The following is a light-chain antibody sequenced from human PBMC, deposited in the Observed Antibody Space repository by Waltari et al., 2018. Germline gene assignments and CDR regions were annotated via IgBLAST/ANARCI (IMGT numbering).Light chain of an antibody. V-gene: IGKV3-15*01. J-gene: IGKJ1*01. CDR3: QQYNTGPPCT. CDR2: GAS. CDR1: QSISFN. Sequence: IVMTQSPATLSVSPGERATTPCRASQSISFNLAWYQQKPGQAPRLLIYGASTRASGIPARFSGSGAGTDFSLTISSLQSEDFAVYFCQQYNTGPPCTFGQGTKVEVK.